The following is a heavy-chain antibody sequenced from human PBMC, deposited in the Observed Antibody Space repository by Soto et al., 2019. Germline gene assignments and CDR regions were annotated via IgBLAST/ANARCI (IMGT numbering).Heavy chain of an antibody. D-gene: IGHD2-21*02. CDR3: AKGRNIVAVVTPFDG. V-gene: IGHV3-9*01. CDR1: GFTFGDYA. CDR2: ISWNTDNI. J-gene: IGHJ4*02. Sequence: EVQLVESGGGLVQPGRSLRLSCVASGFTFGDYAMHWVRQAPGKGLEWVAGISWNTDNIGHADSVKGRFTISRDNAGHALYLQMNSLRHEDTAVYYCAKGRNIVAVVTPFDGWGQGDLVTVSS.